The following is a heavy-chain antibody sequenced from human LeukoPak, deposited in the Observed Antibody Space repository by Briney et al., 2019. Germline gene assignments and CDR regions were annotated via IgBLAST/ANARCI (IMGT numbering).Heavy chain of an antibody. CDR1: GFTFSSYS. Sequence: PGGSLRLSCAASGFTFSSYSMNWVRQAPGKGLEWVSSISSSSYIYYADSVKGRFTISRDNAKNSLYLQMNSLRAEDTAVYYCARDWLHYYDSSGYYYGDAFDIWGQGTMVTVSS. J-gene: IGHJ3*02. V-gene: IGHV3-21*01. D-gene: IGHD3-22*01. CDR3: ARDWLHYYDSSGYYYGDAFDI. CDR2: ISSSSYI.